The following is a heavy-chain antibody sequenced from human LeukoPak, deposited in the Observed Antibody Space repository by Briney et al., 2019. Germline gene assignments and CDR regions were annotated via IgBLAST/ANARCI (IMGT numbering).Heavy chain of an antibody. V-gene: IGHV4-4*07. CDR2: IYTSGST. Sequence: SETLSLTCTVSGGSLSSYYWSWIRQPAGKGLEWIGRIYTSGSTNYNPSLKSRVTMSVDTSKNQFSLKLSSVTAADTAVYYCAATYPYCSGGSCYDVGFDYWGQGTLVTVSS. D-gene: IGHD2-15*01. CDR1: GGSLSSYY. CDR3: AATYPYCSGGSCYDVGFDY. J-gene: IGHJ4*02.